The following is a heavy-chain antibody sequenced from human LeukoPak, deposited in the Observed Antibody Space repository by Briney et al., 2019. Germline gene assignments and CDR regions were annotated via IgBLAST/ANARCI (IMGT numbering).Heavy chain of an antibody. Sequence: SSETLSLTCTVSGGSISSYYWSWIRQPAGKGLEWIGRIYTSGSTNYNPSLKSRVTMSVDTSKNQFSLKLSSVTAADTAVYYCARDSGYGDSIEHDAFDIWGQGTMVTVSS. CDR2: IYTSGST. CDR3: ARDSGYGDSIEHDAFDI. J-gene: IGHJ3*02. CDR1: GGSISSYY. D-gene: IGHD4-17*01. V-gene: IGHV4-4*07.